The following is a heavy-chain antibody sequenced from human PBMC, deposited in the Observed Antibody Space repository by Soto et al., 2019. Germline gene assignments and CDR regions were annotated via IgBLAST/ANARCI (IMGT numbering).Heavy chain of an antibody. Sequence: QLQLQESGPGLVKPSETLSLTCTVSGGSISSSSYYWGWIRQPPGKGLEWIGSISYSGSTYYNPSLKSRVTISLDTSKNQFSGKLSCVSASETAVYYSARQESVLLGVGEGSDAFDIWGQGTMVTFSS. CDR3: ARQESVLLGVGEGSDAFDI. CDR2: ISYSGST. V-gene: IGHV4-39*01. D-gene: IGHD3-10*01. J-gene: IGHJ3*02. CDR1: GGSISSSSYY.